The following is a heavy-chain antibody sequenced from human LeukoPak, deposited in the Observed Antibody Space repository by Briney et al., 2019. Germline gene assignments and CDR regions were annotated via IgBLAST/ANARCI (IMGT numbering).Heavy chain of an antibody. Sequence: SETLSLTCTVSGGSISSSSYYRGWIRQPPGKGLEWIGSIYYGGSSYYTPSLKSRLTISVDTSKDQFSLKLTSVTAADTAVYYCAASGYSTRWYYYDFWGQGTLVTVSS. V-gene: IGHV4-39*01. J-gene: IGHJ4*02. CDR2: IYYGGSS. D-gene: IGHD2-8*01. CDR3: AASGYSTRWYYYDF. CDR1: GGSISSSSYY.